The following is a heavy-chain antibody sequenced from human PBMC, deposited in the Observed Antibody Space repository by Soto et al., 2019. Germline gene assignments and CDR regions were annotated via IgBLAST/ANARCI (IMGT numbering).Heavy chain of an antibody. CDR1: GFTFNSYW. Sequence: EVQLVESGGGLVQPGGSLRLSCTASGFTFNSYWMSWVRQAPGRGLEWVANIKQDGSEKYFVDSVKGRFTISRDNAKNSLSLLMNSLRAEDTAVYYCAREGITAGADYWGQGPLVIVSS. D-gene: IGHD6-13*01. V-gene: IGHV3-7*01. CDR3: AREGITAGADY. CDR2: IKQDGSEK. J-gene: IGHJ4*02.